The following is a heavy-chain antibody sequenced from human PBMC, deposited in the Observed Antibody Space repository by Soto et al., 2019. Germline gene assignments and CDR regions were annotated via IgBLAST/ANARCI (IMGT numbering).Heavy chain of an antibody. Sequence: PGGSLRLSCAASGFTFSNSAIHWVRQAPGKGLEWVGRIRSKANNYATTYATSVKGRFTISRDDSKNTAYLQMNSLKTEDTAMYYCTRTNLMYWGQGTLVTVSS. J-gene: IGHJ1*01. CDR3: TRTNLMY. CDR1: GFTFSNSA. CDR2: IRSKANNYAT. V-gene: IGHV3-73*01. D-gene: IGHD2-8*01.